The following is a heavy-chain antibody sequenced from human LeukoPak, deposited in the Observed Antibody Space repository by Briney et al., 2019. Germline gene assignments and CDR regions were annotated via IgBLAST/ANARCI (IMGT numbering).Heavy chain of an antibody. Sequence: RASETLSLTCAVYGGSFSGYYWTWIRQPPGKGLEWIGEISHSGSSNYNPYLKSRLTISVDTSKNQFSLKLSSVTAADTAVYYCARGSGLLWFGEGGQGTLVTVSS. CDR2: ISHSGSS. CDR3: ARGSGLLWFGE. D-gene: IGHD3-10*01. J-gene: IGHJ4*02. CDR1: GGSFSGYY. V-gene: IGHV4-34*01.